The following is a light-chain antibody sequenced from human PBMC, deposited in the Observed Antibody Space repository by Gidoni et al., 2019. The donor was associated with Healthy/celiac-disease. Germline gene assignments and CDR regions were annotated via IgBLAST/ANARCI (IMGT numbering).Light chain of an antibody. V-gene: IGKV1-39*01. Sequence: DIQMTQSPSSLSASVGDRVSITCRARQSISSYLNWYQQKPGKAPKLLIYAASSLQSGVPSRFSGSGSGTDFTLTSSSLQPEDFATYYCQQSYSTPRTFXGXTKVEIK. CDR1: QSISSY. CDR2: AAS. J-gene: IGKJ4*01. CDR3: QQSYSTPRT.